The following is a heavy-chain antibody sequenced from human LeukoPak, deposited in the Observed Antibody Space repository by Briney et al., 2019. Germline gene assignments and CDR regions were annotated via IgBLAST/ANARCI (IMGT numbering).Heavy chain of an antibody. Sequence: QPGGSLRLSCAASGFTFSSYGMHWVRQAPGRGLEWVGLIRYDGSNKYYADSVKGRFTISRDNSKNTLYLQMNSLRAEDTAVYYCAKDLGMVGDTTEWAFDIWGQGTMVTVSS. CDR2: IRYDGSNK. V-gene: IGHV3-30*02. D-gene: IGHD3-3*01. CDR3: AKDLGMVGDTTEWAFDI. CDR1: GFTFSSYG. J-gene: IGHJ3*02.